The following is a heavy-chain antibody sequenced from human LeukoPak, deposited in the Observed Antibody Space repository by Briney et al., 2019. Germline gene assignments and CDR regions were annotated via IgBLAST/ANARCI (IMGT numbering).Heavy chain of an antibody. J-gene: IGHJ5*02. V-gene: IGHV5-51*01. D-gene: IGHD6-19*01. CDR3: ARQGVAVAGTLWLDP. Sequence: GESLNISCRGSGYTFSNYWIAWVRQMPGKGLEWMGIIYPGDSDTTYSPSFQGQVTISDDESINTTYLHWKSLKASDSAIYFCARQGVAVAGTLWLDPWGQGTLVTVSS. CDR2: IYPGDSDT. CDR1: GYTFSNYW.